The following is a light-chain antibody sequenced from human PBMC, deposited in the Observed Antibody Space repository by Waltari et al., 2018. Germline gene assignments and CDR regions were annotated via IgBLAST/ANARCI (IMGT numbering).Light chain of an antibody. CDR1: QSVGRS. J-gene: IGKJ1*01. Sequence: EIVLTQSPGTLSLSPGERVTLSCRASQSVGRSLAWYQQKPGQAPRLLIYGASSRATGIPDRFSGSGSGTDFSLTISRLEPDDLAVYYCQHYVRLPVTFGQGTKVEI. V-gene: IGKV3-20*01. CDR2: GAS. CDR3: QHYVRLPVT.